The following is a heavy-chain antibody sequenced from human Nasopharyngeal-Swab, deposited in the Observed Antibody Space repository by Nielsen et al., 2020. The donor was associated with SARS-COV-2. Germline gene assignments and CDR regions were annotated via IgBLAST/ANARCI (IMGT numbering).Heavy chain of an antibody. V-gene: IGHV4-34*01. J-gene: IGHJ4*02. CDR1: GGSFSGYY. CDR2: INHSGTT. Sequence: SETLSLTCAVYGGSFSGYYWSWIRQPPGKGLEWIGDINHSGTTSYNPSLKSRVTISSDTSKNQFSLKLSSVPAADTAVYYCARGHRSISMIVVVIATAHFYFDSWGRGTLVTVTS. D-gene: IGHD3-22*01. CDR3: ARGHRSISMIVVVIATAHFYFDS.